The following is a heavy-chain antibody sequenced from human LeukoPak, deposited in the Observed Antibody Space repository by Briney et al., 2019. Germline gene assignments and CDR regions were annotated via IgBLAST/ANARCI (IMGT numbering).Heavy chain of an antibody. V-gene: IGHV3-23*01. CDR2: TSGSGGSR. D-gene: IGHD3-22*01. CDR3: AKDLPKGSSGLDY. CDR1: DFTFSNYA. J-gene: IGHJ4*02. Sequence: PGGSLRLSCAAFDFTFSNYAMSWVRQSPGKGLEWVSGTSGSGGSRYYPDSVKGRFTISRDNSKNTLSLEMNSLRAEDTAVYYCAKDLPKGSSGLDYWGQGTLVTVSS.